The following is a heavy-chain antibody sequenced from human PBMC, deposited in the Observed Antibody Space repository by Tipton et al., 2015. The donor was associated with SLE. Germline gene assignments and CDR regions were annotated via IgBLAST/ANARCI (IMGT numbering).Heavy chain of an antibody. CDR1: GGSFSGYY. V-gene: IGHV4-34*01. Sequence: TLSLTCAVYGGSFSGYYWSWIRQPPGKGLEWIGEINHSGGTNYNPSLKSRVTISVDTSKNQFSLKLSSVTAADTAVYYCAREWELGWDAFDIWGQGTMVRVSS. J-gene: IGHJ3*02. CDR3: AREWELGWDAFDI. CDR2: INHSGGT. D-gene: IGHD7-27*01.